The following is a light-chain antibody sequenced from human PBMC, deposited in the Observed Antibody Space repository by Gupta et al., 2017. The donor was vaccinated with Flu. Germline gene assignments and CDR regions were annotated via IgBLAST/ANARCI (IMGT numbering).Light chain of an antibody. J-gene: IGLJ3*02. V-gene: IGLV2-23*01. CDR1: SSDVGSYNL. CDR2: EGS. Sequence: ALTQPVSVPGSPGHSITISCTGTSSDVGSYNLVSWYQQHPGKAPKLMIYEGSKRPSGVSNRFSGSKSGNTASLTISGLQAEDEADYYCCSYAGSSTRWVFGGGTKLTVL. CDR3: CSYAGSSTRWV.